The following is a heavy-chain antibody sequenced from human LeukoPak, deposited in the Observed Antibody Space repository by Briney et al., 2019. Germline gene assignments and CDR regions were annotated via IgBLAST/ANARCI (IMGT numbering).Heavy chain of an antibody. D-gene: IGHD2-15*01. CDR1: GGSISSGGYS. V-gene: IGHV4-30-2*01. J-gene: IGHJ4*02. CDR3: ARGYCSSGTCPSFDY. Sequence: PSETLSLTCAVSGGSISSGGYSWRWLRQPPGKGLEWIGYIYHSGSTYHNPSLKSRVTISVDRSKNQFSLELNSVTAADTAVYYCARGYCSSGTCPSFDYWGQGTLVTVSS. CDR2: IYHSGST.